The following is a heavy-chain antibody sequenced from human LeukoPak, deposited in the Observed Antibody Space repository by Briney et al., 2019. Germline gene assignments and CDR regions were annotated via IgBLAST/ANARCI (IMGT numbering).Heavy chain of an antibody. Sequence: GGSLKLSCAASGFTFSGSAVHWVRQASGKGLEWVSSISSSSSYIYYADSVKGRFTISRDNAKNSLYLQMNSLRAEDTAVYYCASPPVVVTAWFDFWGQGTLVTVSS. CDR3: ASPPVVVTAWFDF. D-gene: IGHD2-21*02. CDR1: GFTFSGSA. J-gene: IGHJ4*02. CDR2: ISSSSSYI. V-gene: IGHV3-21*04.